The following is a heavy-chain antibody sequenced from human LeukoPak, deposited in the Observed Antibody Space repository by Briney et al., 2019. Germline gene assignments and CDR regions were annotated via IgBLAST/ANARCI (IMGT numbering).Heavy chain of an antibody. J-gene: IGHJ4*02. D-gene: IGHD3-3*01. V-gene: IGHV4-31*03. CDR3: VRDHDRSGYFDY. Sequence: SETLSLTCNVSGGSIATNFYWTWIRQRPVTGLEWIGYIYSSGPTYYNPSLKSRLTLSLDSSRNQFSLNLESVTAADSAVYFCVRDHDRSGYFDYWGQGILVTVSS. CDR1: GGSIATNFY. CDR2: IYSSGPT.